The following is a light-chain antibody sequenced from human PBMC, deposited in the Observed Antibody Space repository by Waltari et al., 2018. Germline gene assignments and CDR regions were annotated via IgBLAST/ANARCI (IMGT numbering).Light chain of an antibody. J-gene: IGKJ1*01. V-gene: IGKV3-20*01. Sequence: EDVLTQSPGTLSLSPGGRATLSCRASQSVSRYLAWYQQKPGQAPRLLIYDTSTRATGIPDRFSGSGSGTDFSLTISRLDPEDFAVYYCQKYGTLPATFGQGTKVEVK. CDR3: QKYGTLPAT. CDR1: QSVSRY. CDR2: DTS.